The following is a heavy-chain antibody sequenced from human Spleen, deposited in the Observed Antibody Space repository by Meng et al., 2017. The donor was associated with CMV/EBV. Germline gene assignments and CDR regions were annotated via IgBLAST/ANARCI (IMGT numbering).Heavy chain of an antibody. J-gene: IGHJ4*02. CDR2: IYYSGST. Sequence: SETLSLTCTVSGGSISSYYWSWIRQPPGKGLEWIGYIYYSGSTNYNPSLKSRVTISVDTSKNQFSLKLSSVTAADTAVYFCARFWLGAYSSSSLIDSWGQGTQVTVSS. D-gene: IGHD6-6*01. V-gene: IGHV4-59*01. CDR3: ARFWLGAYSSSSLIDS. CDR1: GGSISSYY.